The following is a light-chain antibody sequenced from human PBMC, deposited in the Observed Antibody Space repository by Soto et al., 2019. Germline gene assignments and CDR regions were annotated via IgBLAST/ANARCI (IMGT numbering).Light chain of an antibody. Sequence: EIVLTQSPATLSVSPGDRASLSCRASQSVSTNLAWYQHKPGQPPRLLFYSVSARASGVPARYSVSGSETDFTLTISSLQSEDLAVYYWQQYNSWPRTFGQGTKVE. V-gene: IGKV3-15*01. CDR3: QQYNSWPRT. CDR1: QSVSTN. CDR2: SVS. J-gene: IGKJ1*01.